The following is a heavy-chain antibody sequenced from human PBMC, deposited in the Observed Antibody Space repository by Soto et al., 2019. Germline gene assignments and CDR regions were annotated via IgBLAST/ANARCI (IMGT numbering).Heavy chain of an antibody. D-gene: IGHD4-17*01. CDR3: ASRTVTEIYYYYGMDV. CDR2: IDHRGST. CDR1: GGSFSGYY. J-gene: IGHJ6*02. V-gene: IGHV4-34*01. Sequence: QVQLQQWGAGLLKPSETLSLTCAVYGGSFSGYYWSWIRQPPGKGLEWIGEIDHRGSTNYNPSLKSRVTISVDPSKKQFSLKLSSVTAADTAVYYCASRTVTEIYYYYGMDVWGQGTTVTVSS.